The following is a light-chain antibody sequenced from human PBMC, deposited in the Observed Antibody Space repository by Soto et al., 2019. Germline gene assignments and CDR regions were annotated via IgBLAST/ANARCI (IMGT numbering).Light chain of an antibody. CDR1: QSVGSH. J-gene: IGKJ3*01. CDR2: GAL. V-gene: IGKV3-15*01. Sequence: EIVMTQSPATLSVSPGERATLSCRASQSVGSHLAWYQQRPGQAPRLLIYGALYRATGIPARFSGSGSGTDFTLTISSLQSEDFAVYYCQQYDNWPPFTFGPGTKVDI. CDR3: QQYDNWPPFT.